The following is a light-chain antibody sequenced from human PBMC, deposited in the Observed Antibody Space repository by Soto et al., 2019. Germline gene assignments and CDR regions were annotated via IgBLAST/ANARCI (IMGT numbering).Light chain of an antibody. J-gene: IGLJ2*01. CDR2: DVS. CDR1: SSDVGGYTY. CDR3: NSYTSSRHVV. Sequence: QSVLTQPASVSGSPGQSITISCTGTSSDVGGYTYVSWYQQHPGSAPRLMIYDVSNRPSGVSNRFAGSRSGNTASLTISGLQAEDEADYYCNSYTSSRHVVFGGGTKLTVL. V-gene: IGLV2-14*01.